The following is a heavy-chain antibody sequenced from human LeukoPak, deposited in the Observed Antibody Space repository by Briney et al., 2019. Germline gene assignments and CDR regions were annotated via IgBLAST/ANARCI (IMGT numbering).Heavy chain of an antibody. Sequence: SVKVSCKASGGTLSSYAISWVRQAPGQGLEWMGGIIPIFGTADYAQKLQGRVTMTTDTSTSTAYMELRSLRSDDTAVYYCARVKSNWFDPWGQGTLVTVSS. J-gene: IGHJ5*02. CDR3: ARVKSNWFDP. V-gene: IGHV1-69*05. CDR2: IIPIFGTA. CDR1: GGTLSSYA.